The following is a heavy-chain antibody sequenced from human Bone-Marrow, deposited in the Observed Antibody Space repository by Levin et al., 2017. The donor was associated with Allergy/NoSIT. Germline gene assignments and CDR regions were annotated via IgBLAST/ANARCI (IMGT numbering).Heavy chain of an antibody. Sequence: GGSLRLSCTTSGFTFGDYSMYWFRQAPGKGLEWVGFIRSKAFDETTQYAASVKGRITISRDESESIAYLQMNSLKTEDTAVYYCTRDRGIWGNYRPFDYWGQGTPVTVSS. D-gene: IGHD3-16*02. CDR1: GFTFGDYS. V-gene: IGHV3-49*03. J-gene: IGHJ4*02. CDR2: IRSKAFDETT. CDR3: TRDRGIWGNYRPFDY.